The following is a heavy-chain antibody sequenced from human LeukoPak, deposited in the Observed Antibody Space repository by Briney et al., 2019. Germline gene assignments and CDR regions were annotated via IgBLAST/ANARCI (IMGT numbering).Heavy chain of an antibody. CDR3: AREGTMINYYFDS. Sequence: SETLSLTCTVSGGSISSHYWSWMRQPPGKGLEWIGYIYYSGSTNYNPSLKSRVTISVDTSKNQFSLKLSSVTAADTAVYYCAREGTMINYYFDSWGQGTLVTVSS. V-gene: IGHV4-59*11. CDR1: GGSISSHY. J-gene: IGHJ4*02. CDR2: IYYSGST. D-gene: IGHD1-1*01.